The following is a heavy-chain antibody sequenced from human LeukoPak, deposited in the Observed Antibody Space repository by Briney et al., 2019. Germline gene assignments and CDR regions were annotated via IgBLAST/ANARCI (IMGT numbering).Heavy chain of an antibody. CDR3: ARVSTTSYYYYGMDV. J-gene: IGHJ6*04. Sequence: SETLSLTCTVSGGSVSSGSYYWSWIRQPPGKGLEWIGYIYYSGSTNYNPSLKRRVTISVDTSKNQFSLKLSSVTAADTAVYYCARVSTTSYYYYGMDVWGKGTTVTVSS. CDR1: GGSVSSGSYY. CDR2: IYYSGST. V-gene: IGHV4-61*01. D-gene: IGHD1-1*01.